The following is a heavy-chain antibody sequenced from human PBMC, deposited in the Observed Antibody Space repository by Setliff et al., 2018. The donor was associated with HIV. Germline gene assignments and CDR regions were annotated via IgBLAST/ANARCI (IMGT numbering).Heavy chain of an antibody. D-gene: IGHD5-12*01. CDR2: TYLGARR. V-gene: IGHV1-46*01. CDR1: GYTFTSYG. CDR3: ARSAHDSETGY. J-gene: IGHJ4*02. Sequence: ASVKVSCKTSGYTFTSYGMNWIRQAPGQGLEWMGWTYLGARRSYAQKFQGRVTMTWDTSTSTVYMELSSLRSEDTAFYYCARSAHDSETGYWGQGTLVTVSS.